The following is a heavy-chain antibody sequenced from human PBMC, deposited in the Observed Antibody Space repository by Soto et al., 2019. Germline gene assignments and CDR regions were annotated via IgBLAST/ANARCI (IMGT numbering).Heavy chain of an antibody. J-gene: IGHJ4*02. V-gene: IGHV4-59*01. CDR3: ARSPYYYDSSGYYLDY. CDR1: GGSISSYY. CDR2: IYYSGST. D-gene: IGHD3-22*01. Sequence: QVQLQESGPGLVKPSETLSLTCTVSGGSISSYYWSWIRQPPGKGLEWIGYIYYSGSTNYNPSLKSRVTISVDTSKNQFSLKLSSVTAADTAVYYCARSPYYYDSSGYYLDYWGQGTLVTVSS.